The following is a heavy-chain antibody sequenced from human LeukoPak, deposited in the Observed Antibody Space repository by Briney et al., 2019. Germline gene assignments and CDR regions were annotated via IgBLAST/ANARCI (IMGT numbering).Heavy chain of an antibody. CDR3: AKGNSGSDLGYFAL. Sequence: GGSLGFSCVASGFTLRHYGMHWVRQAPGKGLEWVSAISGSGSSTYYADSVKGRFTISRDNSKNTLFLQMNSLRAEDTAVYYCAKGNSGSDLGYFALWGRGTLVTVSS. J-gene: IGHJ2*01. D-gene: IGHD5-12*01. V-gene: IGHV3-23*01. CDR1: GFTLRHYG. CDR2: ISGSGSST.